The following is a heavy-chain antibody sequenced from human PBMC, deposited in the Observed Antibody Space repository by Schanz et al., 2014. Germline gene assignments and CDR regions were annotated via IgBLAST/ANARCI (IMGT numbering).Heavy chain of an antibody. D-gene: IGHD4-17*01. CDR1: GGSVSSGGDY. V-gene: IGHV4-31*03. Sequence: QVQLQESGPGLVKPSQTLSLTCTVSGGSVSSGGDYWSWIRQHPGKGLEWIGFISYSGSTYYNPSLKSRVTISVETSKNQFSLRLSSATAADTAVYYCARDRGHGDLPGDIWGQGTMVNVSS. CDR3: ARDRGHGDLPGDI. J-gene: IGHJ3*02. CDR2: ISYSGST.